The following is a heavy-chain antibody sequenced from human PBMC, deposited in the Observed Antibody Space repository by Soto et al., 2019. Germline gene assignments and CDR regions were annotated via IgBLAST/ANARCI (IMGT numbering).Heavy chain of an antibody. CDR2: IIPILGIA. D-gene: IGHD6-13*01. CDR1: GGTFSSYT. J-gene: IGHJ5*02. Sequence: QVQMVQSGAEVKKPGSSVKVSCKASGGTFSSYTISWVRQAPGQGLEWMGRIIPILGIANYAQKFQGRVTITADISTSTAYMELSTLRSEDTAVYYCARVFSSSWYGDWFDPWGQGTLVTVSS. CDR3: ARVFSSSWYGDWFDP. V-gene: IGHV1-69*02.